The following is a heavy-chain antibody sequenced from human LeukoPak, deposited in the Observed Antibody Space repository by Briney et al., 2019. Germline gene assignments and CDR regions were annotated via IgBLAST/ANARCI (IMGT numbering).Heavy chain of an antibody. CDR1: GVSVSSGSYY. J-gene: IGHJ4*02. CDR2: IYYSGST. Sequence: SETLSLTCTVSGVSVSSGSYYWSWIRQPPGKGLEWIGYIYYSGSTNYNPSLKSRVTISVDTSKNQFSLKLSSVTAADTAVYYCARYGYGDYVRTDYFDYWGQGTLVTVSS. CDR3: ARYGYGDYVRTDYFDY. D-gene: IGHD4-17*01. V-gene: IGHV4-61*01.